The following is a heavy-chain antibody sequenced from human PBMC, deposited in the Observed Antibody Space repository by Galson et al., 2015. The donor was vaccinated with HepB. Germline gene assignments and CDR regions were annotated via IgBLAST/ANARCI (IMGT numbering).Heavy chain of an antibody. V-gene: IGHV1-18*04. CDR1: GYTFTTYE. Sequence: SVKVSCKASGYTFTTYEISWVRQAPGQGLEWMGWISAHNGHTNYAEKFQDRVTMTTDTSTSTAYMELRSLRSDDTAMYYCVRERLGGNDYFQHWGQGTLVTVSS. CDR3: VRERLGGNDYFQH. CDR2: ISAHNGHT. J-gene: IGHJ1*01. D-gene: IGHD4-23*01.